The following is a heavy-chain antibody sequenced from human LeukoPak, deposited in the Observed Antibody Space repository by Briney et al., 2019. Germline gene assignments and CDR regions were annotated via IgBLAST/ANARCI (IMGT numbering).Heavy chain of an antibody. V-gene: IGHV4-39*07. J-gene: IGHJ6*03. Sequence: SETLSLTCTVSGGSISSSSYYWSWIRQPPGKGLEWIGSIYHSGSTYYNPSLKSRVTISVDTSKNQFSLKLSSVTAADTAVYYCARDSGGNSNWNYYSFYIDVWGKGTTVTISS. CDR2: IYHSGST. CDR1: GGSISSSSYY. CDR3: ARDSGGNSNWNYYSFYIDV. D-gene: IGHD1-1*01.